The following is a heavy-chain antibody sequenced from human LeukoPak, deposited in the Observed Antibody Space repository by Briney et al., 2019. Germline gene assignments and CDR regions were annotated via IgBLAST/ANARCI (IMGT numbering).Heavy chain of an antibody. Sequence: GGSLRLSCAASGFTFSSYSMNWVRQAPGKGLEWVSSISSSSSYIYYADSVKGRFTISRDNAKNSLYLQMNSLRAEDTAVYYCASASRDGYNSDPYWGQGTLVTVSS. CDR3: ASASRDGYNSDPY. CDR2: ISSSSSYI. D-gene: IGHD5-24*01. V-gene: IGHV3-21*01. J-gene: IGHJ4*02. CDR1: GFTFSSYS.